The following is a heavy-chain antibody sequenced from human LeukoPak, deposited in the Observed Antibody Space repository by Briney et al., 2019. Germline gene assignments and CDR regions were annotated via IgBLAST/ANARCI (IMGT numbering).Heavy chain of an antibody. CDR3: ARALGRTAAGPPYYMDV. V-gene: IGHV4-34*01. J-gene: IGHJ6*03. CDR1: GGSFSGYY. D-gene: IGHD6-13*01. Sequence: TTSETLSLTCAVYGGSFSGYYWSWIRQPPGKGLEWIGEINHSGSTNYNPSLKSRVTISVDTSKNQFSLKLSSVTAADTAVYYCARALGRTAAGPPYYMDVWGKGTTVTVSS. CDR2: INHSGST.